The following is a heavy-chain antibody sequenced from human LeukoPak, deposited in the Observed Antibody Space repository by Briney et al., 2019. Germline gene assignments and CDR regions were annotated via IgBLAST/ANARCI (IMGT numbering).Heavy chain of an antibody. CDR3: ARRLGGSGSYYY. CDR2: IYHSGST. J-gene: IGHJ4*02. CDR1: GGSVSSGGYY. Sequence: SETLSLTCDVSGGSVSSGGYYWSWIRQPPGKGLEWIGYIYHSGSTNYKPSLKSRVTISVDTSKNQFSLKLSSVTAADTAVYYCARRLGGSGSYYYWGQGTLVTVSS. V-gene: IGHV4-61*08. D-gene: IGHD3-10*01.